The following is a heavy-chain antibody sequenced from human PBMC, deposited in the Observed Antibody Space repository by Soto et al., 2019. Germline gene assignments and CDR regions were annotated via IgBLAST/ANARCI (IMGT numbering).Heavy chain of an antibody. CDR3: ARVKYIPPYYYYDGMDV. CDR2: ISAYNGNT. V-gene: IGHV1-18*01. Sequence: QVQLVQSGAGVKKPGASVKVSCKASGYTFTSYGISWVRQAPGQGLEWMGWISAYNGNTNYAQKLQGRVTMTTDTPTSTAYLELRSLRSDDTAVYYCARVKYIPPYYYYDGMDVWGQGTKVTGSS. D-gene: IGHD5-18*01. J-gene: IGHJ6*02. CDR1: GYTFTSYG.